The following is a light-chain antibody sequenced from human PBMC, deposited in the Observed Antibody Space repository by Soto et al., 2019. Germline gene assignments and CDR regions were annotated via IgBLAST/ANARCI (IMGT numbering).Light chain of an antibody. CDR3: MQGTHWRPP. V-gene: IGKV2-30*01. CDR1: QSIVYTDGNNY. CDR2: QVS. J-gene: IGKJ4*01. Sequence: DVLMTQSPLSLPVTLGQPASISCRSSQSIVYTDGNNYLNWFPQRPGQSPRRLIYQVSTRDSGVPDRFSGGGSGTDFTLKIDRVEAEDVGVYYCMQGTHWRPPIGGGTRVEIK.